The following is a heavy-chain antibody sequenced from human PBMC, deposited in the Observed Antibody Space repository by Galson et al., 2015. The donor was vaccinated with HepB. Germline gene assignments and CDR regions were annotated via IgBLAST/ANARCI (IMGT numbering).Heavy chain of an antibody. J-gene: IGHJ6*02. CDR2: IKQDGSEK. V-gene: IGHV3-7*03. CDR1: GFTFSSYW. CDR3: ARDGGYSYGSILEVYYYYGMDV. Sequence: SLRLSCAASGFTFSSYWRSWVRQAPGKGLEWVANIKQDGSEKYYVDSVKGRFTISRDNAKNSLYLQMNSLRAEDTAVYYCARDGGYSYGSILEVYYYYGMDVWGQGTTVTVSS. D-gene: IGHD5-18*01.